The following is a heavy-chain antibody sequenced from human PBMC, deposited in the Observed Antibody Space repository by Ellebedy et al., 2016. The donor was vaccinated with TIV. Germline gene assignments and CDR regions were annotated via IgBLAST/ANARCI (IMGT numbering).Heavy chain of an antibody. Sequence: PGGSLRLSCAASGFTFSIYWMNWVRQAPGKGLEWVANIKEDGSRTSDVDSVRGRFTISRDNAKNSLYLQMNSLRAEDTAVYYCATGARSEGGYWGQGTLVTVSS. CDR1: GFTFSIYW. D-gene: IGHD2-15*01. J-gene: IGHJ4*02. CDR2: IKEDGSRT. V-gene: IGHV3-7*01. CDR3: ATGARSEGGY.